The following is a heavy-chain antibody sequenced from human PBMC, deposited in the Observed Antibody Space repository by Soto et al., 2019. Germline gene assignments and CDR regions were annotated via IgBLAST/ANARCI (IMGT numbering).Heavy chain of an antibody. Sequence: QLQLVQSGTELKKPGASVKVSCKASGYTFTNYGITWVRQAPGQGLEWMGWINADYGNTNYVQKFQGRVTMTTDTSTNTAYMELRSLRSDDTAVYYCARKSLSNFNWFDPWGQGTLVTVSS. V-gene: IGHV1-18*04. CDR3: ARKSLSNFNWFDP. D-gene: IGHD4-4*01. CDR2: INADYGNT. J-gene: IGHJ5*02. CDR1: GYTFTNYG.